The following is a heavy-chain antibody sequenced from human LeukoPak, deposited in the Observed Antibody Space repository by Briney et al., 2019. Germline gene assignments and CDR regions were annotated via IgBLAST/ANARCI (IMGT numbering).Heavy chain of an antibody. CDR2: VHLSGRT. CDR1: GGSISSTNW. Sequence: SGTLSLTCGVSGGSISSTNWWTWVRQPPGEGLEWIGEVHLSGRTNYNPSLESRVTMSVDMSENHISLKLTSVTAADTAVYYCAREGGPYRPLDYSGQGTLVSVSS. V-gene: IGHV4-4*02. J-gene: IGHJ4*02. CDR3: AREGGPYRPLDY.